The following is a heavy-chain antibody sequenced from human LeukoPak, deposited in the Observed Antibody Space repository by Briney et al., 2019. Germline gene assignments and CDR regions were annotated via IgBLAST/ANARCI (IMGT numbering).Heavy chain of an antibody. CDR1: GFTFSSYS. CDR3: ARDRRSDNYLDY. CDR2: ISSSSSYI. Sequence: GGSLRLSCAASGFTFSSYSMNWVRQAQGKGLEWVSSISSSSSYIYYADSVKGRFTISRDNAKNSLYLQMNSLRAEDTAVYYCARDRRSDNYLDYWGQGTLVTVSS. V-gene: IGHV3-21*01. J-gene: IGHJ4*02.